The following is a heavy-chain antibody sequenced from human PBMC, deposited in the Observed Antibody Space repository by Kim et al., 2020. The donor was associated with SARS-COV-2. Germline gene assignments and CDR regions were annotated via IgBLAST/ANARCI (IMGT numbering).Heavy chain of an antibody. CDR2: ISSSSSYI. Sequence: GGSLRLSCAASGFTFSSYSMNWVRQAPGKGLEWVSSISSSSSYIYYADSVKGRFTISRDNAKNSLYLQMNSLRAEDTAVYYCARDRYCGGDCYTRLYDYWGQGTLVTVSS. CDR1: GFTFSSYS. J-gene: IGHJ4*02. V-gene: IGHV3-21*01. D-gene: IGHD2-21*02. CDR3: ARDRYCGGDCYTRLYDY.